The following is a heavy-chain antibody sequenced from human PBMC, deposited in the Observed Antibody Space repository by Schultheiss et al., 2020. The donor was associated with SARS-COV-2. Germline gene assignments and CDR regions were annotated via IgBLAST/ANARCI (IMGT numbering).Heavy chain of an antibody. J-gene: IGHJ3*02. D-gene: IGHD3-9*01. Sequence: GSLRLSCAASGFTFSSYAMHWVRQAPGKGLEWVAVISYDEKKKHYADSVRGRFSISRDRSKNTLFLQMSSLRAEDTAVYYCAGSYYDILTGSNDAFEIWGQGTVVTVSS. CDR3: AGSYYDILTGSNDAFEI. CDR2: ISYDEKKK. V-gene: IGHV3-30-3*02. CDR1: GFTFSSYA.